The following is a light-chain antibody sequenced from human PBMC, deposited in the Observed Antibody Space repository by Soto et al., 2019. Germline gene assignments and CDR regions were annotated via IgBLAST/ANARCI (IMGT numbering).Light chain of an antibody. J-gene: IGKJ4*01. CDR2: DAS. Sequence: DIQMTQSPSSLSASVGDRVAITCRTSQSISTHLNWYQQKPGRPPKLLIYDASTLQGGVPSRFRGGGSGTDFTLTITSLQPEDFATYYCQQSHNTPNTFGGGTRVEI. CDR1: QSISTH. CDR3: QQSHNTPNT. V-gene: IGKV1-39*01.